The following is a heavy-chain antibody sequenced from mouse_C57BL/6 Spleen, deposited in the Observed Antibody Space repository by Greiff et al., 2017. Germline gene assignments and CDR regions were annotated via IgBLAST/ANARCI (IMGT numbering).Heavy chain of an antibody. V-gene: IGHV1-64*01. J-gene: IGHJ2*01. D-gene: IGHD1-1*01. CDR3: ARSYYGSSYCDY. Sequence: QVHVKQPGAELVKPGASVKLSCKASGYTFTSYWMHWVKQRPGQGLEWIGMIHPNSGSTNYNEKFKSKATLTVDKSSSTAYMQLSSLTSEDSAVYYCARSYYGSSYCDYWGQGTTLTVSA. CDR1: GYTFTSYW. CDR2: IHPNSGST.